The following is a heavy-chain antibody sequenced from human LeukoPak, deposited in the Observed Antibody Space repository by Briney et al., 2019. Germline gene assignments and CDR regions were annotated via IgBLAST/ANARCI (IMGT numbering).Heavy chain of an antibody. CDR1: GFTFSSYG. V-gene: IGHV3-23*01. J-gene: IGHJ3*02. CDR2: ISGSGAST. Sequence: GGSLRLSCAASGFTFSSYGMSWVRQAPGKGLEWVSAISGSGASTFYADSVKGRFTISRDNSKNTLYLQMNSLRAEDTAVYYCAKSLLIVVVITTPGAFDIWGQGTMVTVSS. CDR3: AKSLLIVVVITTPGAFDI. D-gene: IGHD3-22*01.